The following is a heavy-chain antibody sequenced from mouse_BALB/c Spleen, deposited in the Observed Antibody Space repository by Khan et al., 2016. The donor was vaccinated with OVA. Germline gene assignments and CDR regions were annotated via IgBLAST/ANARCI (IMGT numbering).Heavy chain of an antibody. CDR2: IWSGGNT. CDR1: GFSLTTYG. CDR3: ASNSYMYACTY. Sequence: QIQLVQSGPGLVQPSQSLSITCTVSGFSLTTYGVHWVRQSPGKGLEWLGLIWSGGNTDYNAAFISRLSITKDNSKRQVFFKMNSLQADDTAMDYCASNSYMYACTYWGQGTLVTVSA. V-gene: IGHV2-2*01. D-gene: IGHD2-14*01. J-gene: IGHJ3*01.